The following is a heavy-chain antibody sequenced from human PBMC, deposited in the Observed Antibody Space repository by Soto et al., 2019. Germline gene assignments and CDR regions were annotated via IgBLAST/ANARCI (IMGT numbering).Heavy chain of an antibody. J-gene: IGHJ6*03. CDR3: ARVAFDTLEYCSGGSCYSDYYYYYYMDV. CDR1: GFTFSDYY. V-gene: IGHV3-11*01. D-gene: IGHD2-15*01. Sequence: PGGSLRLSCAASGFTFSDYYMSWIRQAPGKGLEWVSYISSSGSTIYYADSVKGRFTISRDNAKNSLYLQMNSLRAEDTAVYYCARVAFDTLEYCSGGSCYSDYYYYYYMDVWGKGTTVTVSS. CDR2: ISSSGSTI.